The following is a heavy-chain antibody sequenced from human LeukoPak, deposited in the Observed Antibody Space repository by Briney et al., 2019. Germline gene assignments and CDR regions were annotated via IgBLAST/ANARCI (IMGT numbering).Heavy chain of an antibody. Sequence: GRSLRLSCAASGFTFSSYAIHWVRQAPGKGLEWVALISNDGNKKFYTDSVKGHLTISRDNSKNMLYLQMNSLRAEDTAVYYCARDAYYYDSSGYYVYFDYWGQGTLVTVSS. J-gene: IGHJ4*02. D-gene: IGHD3-22*01. CDR1: GFTFSSYA. CDR3: ARDAYYYDSSGYYVYFDY. CDR2: ISNDGNKK. V-gene: IGHV3-30*14.